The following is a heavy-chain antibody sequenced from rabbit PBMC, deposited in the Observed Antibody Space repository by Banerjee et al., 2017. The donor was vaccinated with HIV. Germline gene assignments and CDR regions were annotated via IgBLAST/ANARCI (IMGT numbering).Heavy chain of an antibody. D-gene: IGHD1-1*01. V-gene: IGHV1S45*01. CDR2: IYAGSRGST. J-gene: IGHJ4*01. CDR1: GFSFSSSYW. Sequence: QEQLEESGGDLVKPEGSLTLTCTASGFSFSSSYWICWVRQAPGKGLEWIACIYAGSRGSTYYASWVNGRFTISSHNAQNTLYLQLNSLTAADTATYFCARDLGIYASSSGGNLWGPGTLVTVS. CDR3: ARDLGIYASSSGGNL.